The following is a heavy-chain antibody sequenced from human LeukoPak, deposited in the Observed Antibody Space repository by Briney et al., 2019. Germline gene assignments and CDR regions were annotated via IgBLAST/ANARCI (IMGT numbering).Heavy chain of an antibody. CDR2: IKSKTDGGTT. Sequence: GGSLRLSCAASGFTFSSYSMNWVRQAPGKGLEWVGRIKSKTDGGTTDYAAPVKGRFTISRDDSKNTLYLQMNSLKTEDTAVYYCTTDWGSIVVVPAAMPFWGQGTLVTVSS. V-gene: IGHV3-15*01. CDR3: TTDWGSIVVVPAAMPF. CDR1: GFTFSSYS. D-gene: IGHD2-2*01. J-gene: IGHJ4*02.